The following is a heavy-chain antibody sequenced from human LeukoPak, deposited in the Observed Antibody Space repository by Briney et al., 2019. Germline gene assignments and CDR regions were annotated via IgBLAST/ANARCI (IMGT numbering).Heavy chain of an antibody. D-gene: IGHD5-18*01. CDR2: ISGSGGST. Sequence: PGGSLRLSCAASGFTFSRYAMSWVRQAPGKGLEWVSAISGSGGSTNYADSVKGRFTLSRDNSKNTLYLRMNSLRAEDTAVYYCARGGYSYGSLVVFDYWGQGTLVTVSS. J-gene: IGHJ4*02. V-gene: IGHV3-23*01. CDR1: GFTFSRYA. CDR3: ARGGYSYGSLVVFDY.